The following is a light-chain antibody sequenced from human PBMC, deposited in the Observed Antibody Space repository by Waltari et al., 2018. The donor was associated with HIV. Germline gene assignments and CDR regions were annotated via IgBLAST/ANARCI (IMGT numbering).Light chain of an antibody. V-gene: IGLV3-1*01. J-gene: IGLJ2*01. CDR2: QDT. Sequence: SYELTQPPSVSVSPGQTASITCSGDKLGDNYACWYQQRPGQSPVLVIYQDTKRPSGSPERFSGSNSGNTATLTISGTQAIDEADYYCQAWDSSTVVFGGGTKLTVL. CDR3: QAWDSSTVV. CDR1: KLGDNY.